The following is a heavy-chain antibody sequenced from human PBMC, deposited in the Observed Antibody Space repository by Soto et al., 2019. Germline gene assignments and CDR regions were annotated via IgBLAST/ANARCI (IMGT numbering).Heavy chain of an antibody. CDR2: ISGSGGST. CDR1: GFTFSSYA. D-gene: IGHD2-15*01. J-gene: IGHJ3*02. Sequence: EVQLLESGGGLVQPGGSLRLSCAASGFTFSSYAMSWVRQAPGKGLEWVSAISGSGGSTYYADSVKGRFTISRDNSKNTLYLQMNSLRDEDTAVYYCAKDLGGCSGGSCYSYPVAFDIWGQGTMVTVSS. V-gene: IGHV3-23*01. CDR3: AKDLGGCSGGSCYSYPVAFDI.